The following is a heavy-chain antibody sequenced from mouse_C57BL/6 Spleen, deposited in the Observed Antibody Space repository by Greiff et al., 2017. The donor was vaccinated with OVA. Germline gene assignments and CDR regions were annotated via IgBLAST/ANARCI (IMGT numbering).Heavy chain of an antibody. CDR2: IHPNSGST. V-gene: IGHV1-64*01. D-gene: IGHD1-1*01. Sequence: QVQLQQPGAELVKPGASVKLSCKASGYTFTSYWMHWVKQRPGQGLEWIGMIHPNSGSTNYNEKFKSKATLTVDKSSSTAYMQLSSLTSEDSAVYYCARDGYYYGKGYFDYWGQGTTLTVSS. J-gene: IGHJ2*01. CDR1: GYTFTSYW. CDR3: ARDGYYYGKGYFDY.